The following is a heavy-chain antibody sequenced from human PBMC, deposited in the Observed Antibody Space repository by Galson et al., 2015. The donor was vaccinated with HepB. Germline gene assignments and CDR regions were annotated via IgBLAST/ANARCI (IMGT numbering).Heavy chain of an antibody. J-gene: IGHJ4*02. V-gene: IGHV3-23*01. Sequence: PLRLSCAASGFTFSSYAMCWVRQAPGEGLEGVSAFSGSGGSTYYADSVKGRFTISRGNSKNTLYLQMNSLRAEDTAVYYCARVRSYLFDYWGQGTLVTVSS. D-gene: IGHD3-10*01. CDR2: FSGSGGST. CDR1: GFTFSSYA. CDR3: ARVRSYLFDY.